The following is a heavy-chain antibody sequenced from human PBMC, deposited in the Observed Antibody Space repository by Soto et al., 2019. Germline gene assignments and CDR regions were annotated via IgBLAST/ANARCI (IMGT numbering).Heavy chain of an antibody. Sequence: QVQLQESGPGLVKPSETLSLTCTVSGGSVSSGSYFWNWIRQPPGKGLEWIAYIYFSGSTTYNSSLKSRVTISVDTSKKPFALKLTSVTAADTAVYYGGRESGSGSRGLYWGQGTLVTVSS. J-gene: IGHJ4*02. CDR3: GRESGSGSRGLY. V-gene: IGHV4-61*01. CDR2: IYFSGST. D-gene: IGHD3-10*01. CDR1: GGSVSSGSYF.